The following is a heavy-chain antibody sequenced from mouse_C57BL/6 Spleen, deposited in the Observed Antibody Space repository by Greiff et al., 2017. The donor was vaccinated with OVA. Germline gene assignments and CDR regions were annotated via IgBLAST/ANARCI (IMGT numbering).Heavy chain of an antibody. D-gene: IGHD2-5*01. CDR3: TTWSNYGGFAY. CDR2: IDPENGDT. CDR1: GFNIKDDY. V-gene: IGHV14-4*01. J-gene: IGHJ3*01. Sequence: VQLQQSGAELVRPGASVKLSCTASGFNIKDDYMHWVKQRPEQGLEWIGWIDPENGDTEYASKFQGKATITADTSSNTAYLQLSSLTSEDTAVYYCTTWSNYGGFAYWGQGTLVTVSA.